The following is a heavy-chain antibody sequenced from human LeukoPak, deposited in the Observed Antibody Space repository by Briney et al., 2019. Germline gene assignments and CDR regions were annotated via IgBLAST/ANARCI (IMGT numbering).Heavy chain of an antibody. D-gene: IGHD1-14*01. V-gene: IGHV3-33*01. CDR2: IWYDGSNK. CDR3: ATRQAPPFDY. J-gene: IGHJ4*02. CDR1: GFTFSSYG. Sequence: GRSLRLSCAASGFTFSSYGMHWVRQAPGKGLEWVAVIWYDGSNKYYADSVKGRFTISRDNSKSTLYLQMNSLRAEDTAVYYCATRQAPPFDYWGQGTLVTVSS.